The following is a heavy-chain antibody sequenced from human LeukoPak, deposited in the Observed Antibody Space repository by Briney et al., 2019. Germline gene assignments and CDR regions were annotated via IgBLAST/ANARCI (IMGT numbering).Heavy chain of an antibody. CDR2: IWYDGSNK. D-gene: IGHD7-27*01. J-gene: IGHJ4*02. Sequence: GGSLRLSCAASGFTFSSYGMHWVRQAPGKGLEWVAVIWYDGSNKYYADSVKGRFTISRDNSKNTLYLQMNSLRAEDTAVYYCAKDIADWGSSDWGQGTLVTVSS. V-gene: IGHV3-30*02. CDR3: AKDIADWGSSD. CDR1: GFTFSSYG.